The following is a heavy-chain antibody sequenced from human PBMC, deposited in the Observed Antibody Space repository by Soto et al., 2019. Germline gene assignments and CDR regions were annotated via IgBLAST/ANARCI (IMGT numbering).Heavy chain of an antibody. J-gene: IGHJ6*02. CDR3: AKDTDRTGRVGAIVSVSYYNYAGMDV. D-gene: IGHD3-22*01. CDR2: ISYDGSNK. CDR1: GFAFSSFG. V-gene: IGHV3-30*18. Sequence: QVQLLESGGGVVQPGRSLRLSCAASGFAFSSFGMHWVRQAPGKGLEWVAVISYDGSNKYYVDSVKGRFTISRDNSKNTLYQEMNSMRAADTAAYYCAKDTDRTGRVGAIVSVSYYNYAGMDVWGQGTTVTVAS.